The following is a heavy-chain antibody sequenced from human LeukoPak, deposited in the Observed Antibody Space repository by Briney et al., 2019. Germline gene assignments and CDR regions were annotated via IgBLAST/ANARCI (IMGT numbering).Heavy chain of an antibody. V-gene: IGHV3-23*01. D-gene: IGHD3-22*01. J-gene: IGHJ4*02. CDR2: ISGSGGST. CDR1: GFTFSSSA. CDR3: LKTPLIHGYYDSSGYHTTFDY. Sequence: GGSLRLSCAASGFTFSSSAMSWVRQAPGKGRGRVSAISGSGGSTYYADSVKGRFTISRDNSKNTLYLQMNSLRAEDKAVYYCLKTPLIHGYYDSSGYHTTFDYWRQGTLVTVTA.